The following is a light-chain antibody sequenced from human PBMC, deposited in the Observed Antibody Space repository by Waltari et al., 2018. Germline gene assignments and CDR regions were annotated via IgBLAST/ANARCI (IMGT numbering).Light chain of an antibody. CDR1: ATDMGGDDL. V-gene: IGLV2-14*03. CDR2: AVS. Sequence: QSALTQPASVFGSLGPSVTISCTGTATDMGGDDLASWYQQHSGKAPKLLIFAVSNRPSEISARFSASKSGNTASLSISGLQTEDEADYHCTSYTSKNTFIFGGGTRLTVL. J-gene: IGLJ2*01. CDR3: TSYTSKNTFI.